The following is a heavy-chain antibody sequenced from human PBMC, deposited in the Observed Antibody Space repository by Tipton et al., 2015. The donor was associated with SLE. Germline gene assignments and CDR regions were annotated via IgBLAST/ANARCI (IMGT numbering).Heavy chain of an antibody. CDR2: INHSGST. D-gene: IGHD3-10*01. V-gene: IGHV4-34*01. CDR1: GGSISSYY. CDR3: ARRGLAYYYGSGRALDI. J-gene: IGHJ3*02. Sequence: TLSLTCTVSGGSISSYYWSWIRQPAGKGLEWIGEINHSGSTNYNPSLKSRVTISVDTSKSQFSLDLTSVTAADTAVYYCARRGLAYYYGSGRALDIWGQGTMVTVSS.